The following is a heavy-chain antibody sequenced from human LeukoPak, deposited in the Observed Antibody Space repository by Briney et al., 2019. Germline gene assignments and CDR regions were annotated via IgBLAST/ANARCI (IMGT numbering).Heavy chain of an antibody. CDR1: GGSITSSSYY. CDR3: ARVPDTAMVTFYFDY. J-gene: IGHJ4*02. CDR2: IYYSGST. V-gene: IGHV4-39*01. D-gene: IGHD5-18*01. Sequence: SETLSLTCTVSGGSITSSSYYWGWIRQPPGKGLEWIGSIYYSGSTYYNPSLKSRVTISVDTSKNQFSLKLSSVTAADTAVYYCARVPDTAMVTFYFDYWGQGTLVTVSS.